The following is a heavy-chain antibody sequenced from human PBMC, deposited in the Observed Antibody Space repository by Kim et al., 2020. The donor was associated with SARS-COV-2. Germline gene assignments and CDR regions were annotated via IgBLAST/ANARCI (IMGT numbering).Heavy chain of an antibody. CDR3: ASIAVAADY. CDR2: GST. J-gene: IGHJ4*02. D-gene: IGHD6-19*01. V-gene: IGHV4-34*01. Sequence: GSTNYNPSLKSRVTISVDTSKNQFSLKLSSVTAADTAVYYCASIAVAADYWGQGTLVTVSS.